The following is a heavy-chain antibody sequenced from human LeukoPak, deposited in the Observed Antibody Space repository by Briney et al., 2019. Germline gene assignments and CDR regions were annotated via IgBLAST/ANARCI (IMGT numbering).Heavy chain of an antibody. V-gene: IGHV1-18*01. CDR1: GYTFTSYG. Sequence: ASVKVSCKASGYTFTSYGISWVRQAPGQGLEWMGWISAYNGNTNYAQKLQGRVTMTTDTSTSTAYMELRSLRSDDTAVYYCARVGMGCSSTSCYTPWGQGTLVTVSS. J-gene: IGHJ5*02. D-gene: IGHD2-2*02. CDR2: ISAYNGNT. CDR3: ARVGMGCSSTSCYTP.